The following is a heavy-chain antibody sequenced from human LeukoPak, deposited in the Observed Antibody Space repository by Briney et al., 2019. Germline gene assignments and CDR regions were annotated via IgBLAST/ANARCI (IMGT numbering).Heavy chain of an antibody. CDR3: VKDIQLST. CDR2: IGSSGGST. V-gene: IGHV3-23*01. J-gene: IGHJ3*01. CDR1: GFNFITAA. D-gene: IGHD5-24*01. Sequence: GGSLRLSCAASGFNFITAAMTWVRQAPGRGLEWVSLIGSSGGSTYYADSVKGRFTISRDNSNHTLSLQMNSLRVEDTAIYYCVKDIQLSTWGLGTMVSVSS.